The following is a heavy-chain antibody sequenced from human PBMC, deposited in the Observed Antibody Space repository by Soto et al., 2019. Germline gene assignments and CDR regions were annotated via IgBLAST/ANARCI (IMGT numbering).Heavy chain of an antibody. CDR2: ISGSGDTR. CDR1: GFTFSSYW. V-gene: IGHV3-48*03. J-gene: IGHJ4*02. CDR3: ACDPYYYASGY. Sequence: EVQLVESGGILVQPGGSLRLSCATSGFTFSSYWMTWVRRAPGRGLEWVSKISGSGDTRFYAESVRGRFTVSRDNAKNSLYLQMDSLRTEDTAVYYCACDPYYYASGYWGQGTLVTVSS. D-gene: IGHD3-10*01.